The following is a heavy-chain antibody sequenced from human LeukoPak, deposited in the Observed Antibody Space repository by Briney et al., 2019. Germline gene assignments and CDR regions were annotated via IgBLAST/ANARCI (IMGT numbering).Heavy chain of an antibody. D-gene: IGHD6-19*01. V-gene: IGHV3-23*01. J-gene: IGHJ4*02. CDR3: ARDWGSGWYFDY. Sequence: GGSLKLSCAASGITFTTHAMNWFRQEPGKGLEWVSVISSRGGSTYYADSVKGRFTISRDNSKNTLYLQVNSLRVEDTAVYYCARDWGSGWYFDYWGQGTLVTVSS. CDR2: ISSRGGST. CDR1: GITFTTHA.